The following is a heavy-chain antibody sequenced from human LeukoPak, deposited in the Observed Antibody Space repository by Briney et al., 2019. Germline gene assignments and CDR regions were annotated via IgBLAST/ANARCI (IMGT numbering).Heavy chain of an antibody. V-gene: IGHV1-2*02. CDR1: GYTFTGYY. D-gene: IGHD6-19*01. J-gene: IGHJ4*02. CDR3: ARDPSRSIAVAGSGQDY. CDR2: INPNSGGT. Sequence: ASVKVSCKASGYTFTGYYMHWVRQAPGQGLEWMGWINPNSGGTNYAQKFQGRVTMTRDTSISTAYMELSRLRSDDTAVYYCARDPSRSIAVAGSGQDYWGQGTLVTVSS.